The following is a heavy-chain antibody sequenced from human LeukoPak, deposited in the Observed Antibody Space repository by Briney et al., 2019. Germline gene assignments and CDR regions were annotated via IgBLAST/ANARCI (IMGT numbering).Heavy chain of an antibody. Sequence: ASVKVSCKASGYTFTSYDINWVRQATGQGLEWMGWISAYNGNTNYAQKLQGRVTMTTDTSTSTAYMELRSLRSDDTAVYYCARRDGYNFYYYGMDVWGQGTTVTVSS. V-gene: IGHV1-18*01. CDR1: GYTFTSYD. CDR3: ARRDGYNFYYYGMDV. CDR2: ISAYNGNT. J-gene: IGHJ6*02. D-gene: IGHD5-24*01.